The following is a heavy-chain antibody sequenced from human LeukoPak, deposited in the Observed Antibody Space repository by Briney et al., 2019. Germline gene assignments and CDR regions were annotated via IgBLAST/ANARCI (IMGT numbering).Heavy chain of an antibody. CDR1: GFTFSSYA. Sequence: PGGSLRLSCAASGFTFSSYAMNWVRQAPGKGLEWVSGISGSAGGTYYADSVKGRFTISRDHSKNTLSLQMNSLRAEDTAVYYCARDLYYDLLTGYFHYWGQGTLVTVSS. CDR2: ISGSAGGT. CDR3: ARDLYYDLLTGYFHY. J-gene: IGHJ4*02. D-gene: IGHD3-9*01. V-gene: IGHV3-23*01.